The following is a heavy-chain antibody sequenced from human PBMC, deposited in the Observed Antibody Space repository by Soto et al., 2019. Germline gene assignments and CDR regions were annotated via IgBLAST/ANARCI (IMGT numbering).Heavy chain of an antibody. CDR1: GFIFTTYW. CDR3: ARHEQFYYTYYGMDV. J-gene: IGHJ6*02. Sequence: PAESLKIACKASGFIFTTYWISCFLQMPVKVLEWVGIINPGDFDFDTRYSPSFQGQVTISADRSTSTAYLQWSSLKASDTAMYYCARHEQFYYTYYGMDVWGQGTTVTVSS. V-gene: IGHV5-51*01. CDR2: INPGDFDFDT.